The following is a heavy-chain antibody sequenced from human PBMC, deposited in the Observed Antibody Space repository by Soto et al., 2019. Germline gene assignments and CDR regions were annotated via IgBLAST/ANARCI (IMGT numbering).Heavy chain of an antibody. Sequence: QVQLVQSGYELTKPGASVKVYYKASGYIFVNYGIAWVRQAPGQGLEWMGWISPYTGNTHSATKIQGRLTMTTDTSTSTAYMDLGSLTSDDTAVYCCVLVDKHVTPTPQDVWGQGPTVTV. CDR2: ISPYTGNT. J-gene: IGHJ6*02. V-gene: IGHV1-18*01. CDR3: VLVDKHVTPTPQDV. CDR1: GYIFVNYG. D-gene: IGHD2-8*02.